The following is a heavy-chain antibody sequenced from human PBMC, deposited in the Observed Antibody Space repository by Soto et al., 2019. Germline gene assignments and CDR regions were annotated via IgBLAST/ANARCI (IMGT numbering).Heavy chain of an antibody. CDR1: GFTVSNNY. CDR3: ARGLYCSGGSCYTFDY. CDR2: IGTADNT. V-gene: IGHV3-13*01. D-gene: IGHD2-15*01. J-gene: IGHJ4*02. Sequence: GGSLRLSCAASGFTVSNNYMHWVRQATGKGLEWVSTIGTADNTYYPGSVKGRFTISRENAKNSLYLQMNSLRAEDTAVYYCARGLYCSGGSCYTFDYWGQGTLVTVSS.